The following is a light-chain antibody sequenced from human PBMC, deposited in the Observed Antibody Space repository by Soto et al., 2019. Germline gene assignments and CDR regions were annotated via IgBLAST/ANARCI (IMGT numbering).Light chain of an antibody. CDR1: QSVRNN. CDR2: GAS. J-gene: IGKJ1*01. CDR3: QQYNSCPRK. Sequence: TKSPTMLSVSPAERGARTCRAGQSVRNNLAWYQQNPGQAPGLLIYGASTRATGIPARLRGSGYVTEFTIPTSCLQSEDFAASYCQQYNSCPRKIGQGTKVDIK. V-gene: IGKV3-15*01.